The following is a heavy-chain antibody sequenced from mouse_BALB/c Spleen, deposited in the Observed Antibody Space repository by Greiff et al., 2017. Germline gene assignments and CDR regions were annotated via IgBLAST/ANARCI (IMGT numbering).Heavy chain of an antibody. Sequence: VQLQQSGAELAKPGASVKMSCKASGYTFTSYWMHWVKQRPGQGLEWIGYINPSTGYTEYNQKFKDKATLTADKSSSTAYMQLSSLTSEDSAVYYCARIYPIPRYYAMDYWGQGTSGTVSS. CDR1: GYTFTSYW. J-gene: IGHJ4*01. CDR2: INPSTGYT. CDR3: ARIYPIPRYYAMDY. V-gene: IGHV1-7*01. D-gene: IGHD6-5*01.